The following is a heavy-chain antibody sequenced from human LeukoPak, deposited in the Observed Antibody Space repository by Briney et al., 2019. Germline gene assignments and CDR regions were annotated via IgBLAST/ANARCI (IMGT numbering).Heavy chain of an antibody. Sequence: GGSLRLSCAASGVTFSSYWMSWVRQAPGKGLEWVANIKQDGSEKYYVDSVKGRFTISRDNAKNSLYLQMNSLRAEDTAVYYCARDRWQWLSWGQGTLVTVSS. J-gene: IGHJ5*02. V-gene: IGHV3-7*01. CDR1: GVTFSSYW. D-gene: IGHD6-19*01. CDR2: IKQDGSEK. CDR3: ARDRWQWLS.